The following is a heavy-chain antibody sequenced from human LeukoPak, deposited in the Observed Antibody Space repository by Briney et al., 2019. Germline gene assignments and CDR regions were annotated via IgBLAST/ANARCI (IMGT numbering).Heavy chain of an antibody. CDR1: GYSISSGYY. J-gene: IGHJ4*02. CDR3: ARKIRGDYYFDY. Sequence: NPSETLSLTCTVSGYSISSGYYWGWIRQPPGKGLEWIGSIYHSGSTYYNPSLKSRVTISVDTSKNQFSLKLSSVTAADTAVYYCARKIRGDYYFDYWGQGTLVTVSS. V-gene: IGHV4-38-2*02. D-gene: IGHD3-10*01. CDR2: IYHSGST.